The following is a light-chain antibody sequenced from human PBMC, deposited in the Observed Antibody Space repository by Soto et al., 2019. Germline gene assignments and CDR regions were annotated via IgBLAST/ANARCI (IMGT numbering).Light chain of an antibody. CDR1: QSVSRTY. V-gene: IGKV3D-20*02. J-gene: IGKJ4*01. CDR2: DAS. CDR3: QEGTYWPA. Sequence: IVLTHSQGTLSLSPWERATLSCRASQSVSRTYLAWYQQKPVQAPRLIIYDASARATGIPARFSGSGSGTDFTLTISSLEPEDFAVYYCQEGTYWPAFGGGTKVDIK.